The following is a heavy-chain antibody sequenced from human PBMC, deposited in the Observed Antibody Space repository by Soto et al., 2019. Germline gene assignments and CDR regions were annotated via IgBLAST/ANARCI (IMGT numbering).Heavy chain of an antibody. D-gene: IGHD3-10*01. CDR1: GFTFSSYA. CDR2: ISGSGGST. V-gene: IGHV3-23*01. J-gene: IGHJ5*02. Sequence: GESLKISCAASGFTFSSYAMSWVRQAPGKGLEWVSAISGSGGSTYYADSVKGRFTISRDNSKNTLYLQMNSLRAEDTAVYYCAKDQIYYYGSGSYYNAGWFDPWGQGTLVTVSS. CDR3: AKDQIYYYGSGSYYNAGWFDP.